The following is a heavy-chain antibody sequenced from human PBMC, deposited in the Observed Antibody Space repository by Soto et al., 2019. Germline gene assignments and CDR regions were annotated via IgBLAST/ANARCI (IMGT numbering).Heavy chain of an antibody. Sequence: PTETLSLTCTVSAGSISSSSYYWGWIRQPPGKGLEWIGSIYYSGSTYYNPSPKRRVTISVDTSKNQFSLTLSSVTAADTAVYNFARLVWAAGSYIMDVWGQGTTVTVSS. CDR1: AGSISSSSYY. CDR2: IYYSGST. V-gene: IGHV4-39*01. D-gene: IGHD6-13*01. J-gene: IGHJ6*02. CDR3: ARLVWAAGSYIMDV.